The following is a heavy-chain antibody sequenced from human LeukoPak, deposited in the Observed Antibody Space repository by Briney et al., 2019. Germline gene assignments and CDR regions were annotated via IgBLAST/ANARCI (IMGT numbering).Heavy chain of an antibody. CDR1: GFTFSSYA. CDR3: ARDPPLEGIAAAGGFDY. CDR2: ISYDGSNK. D-gene: IGHD6-13*01. V-gene: IGHV3-30-3*01. J-gene: IGHJ4*02. Sequence: PGGSLRLSCAASGFTFSSYAMHWVRQAPGKGLEWVAVISYDGSNKYYTDSVKGRFTISSDKSKNTLYLQMNSLRAEDTAVYYCARDPPLEGIAAAGGFDYWGQGTLVTVSS.